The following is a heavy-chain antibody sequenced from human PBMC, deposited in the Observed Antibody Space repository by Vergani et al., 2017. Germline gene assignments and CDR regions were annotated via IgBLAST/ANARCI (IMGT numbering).Heavy chain of an antibody. Sequence: QVQLVESGGGVVQPGRSLRLSCAASGFTFSSYGMHWVRQAPGKGLEWVAVIWYDGSNKYYADSVKGRFTISRDNSKNTLYLQMNSLRAEDTAVYYCARAHYDFWSGYYTPQEAYYYYYYMDVWGKGTTVTVSS. CDR3: ARAHYDFWSGYYTPQEAYYYYYYMDV. CDR1: GFTFSSYG. V-gene: IGHV3-33*01. D-gene: IGHD3-3*01. CDR2: IWYDGSNK. J-gene: IGHJ6*03.